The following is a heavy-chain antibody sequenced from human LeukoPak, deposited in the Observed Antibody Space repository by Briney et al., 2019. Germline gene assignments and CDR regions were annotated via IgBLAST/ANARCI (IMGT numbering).Heavy chain of an antibody. CDR2: ISWNSGSI. V-gene: IGHV3-9*01. CDR3: AKDRSELGSDAFDI. D-gene: IGHD7-27*01. CDR1: GFTFDDYA. Sequence: LAGGSLRLSCAASGFTFDDYAMHWVRQAPGKGLEWVSGISWNSGSIGYADSVKGRFTISRDTAKNSLYLQMNSLRAEDTALYYCAKDRSELGSDAFDIWGQGTMVTVSS. J-gene: IGHJ3*02.